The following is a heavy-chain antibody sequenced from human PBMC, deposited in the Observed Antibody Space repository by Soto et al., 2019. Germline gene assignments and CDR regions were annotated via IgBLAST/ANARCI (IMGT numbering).Heavy chain of an antibody. J-gene: IGHJ4*02. V-gene: IGHV4-31*03. D-gene: IGHD3-10*01. CDR1: GASITKNGYN. CDR2: IYYSGNT. Sequence: QVQLHQPGPELVNPSQTLSPTCTASGASITKNGYNWTGSRHNQGKGLEWIGHIYYSGNTYYDLSLGSRLTISVDTSKIQFSLRLTSVTAADTAVYYCARTVGSGSPDFDYWGQGTLVTVSS. CDR3: ARTVGSGSPDFDY.